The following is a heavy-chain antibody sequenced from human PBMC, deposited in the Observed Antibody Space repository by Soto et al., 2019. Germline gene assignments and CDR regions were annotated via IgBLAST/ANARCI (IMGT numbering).Heavy chain of an antibody. D-gene: IGHD2-2*01. J-gene: IGHJ6*02. Sequence: GGSLRLSCAASGFTFSSYGMHWVRQAPGKGLEWVAVISYDGSNKYYADSVKGRFTISRDNSKNTLYLQMNSLRAEDTAVYYCAKDTALVPARYGMDVWGQGTTVTVSS. CDR3: AKDTALVPARYGMDV. V-gene: IGHV3-30*18. CDR1: GFTFSSYG. CDR2: ISYDGSNK.